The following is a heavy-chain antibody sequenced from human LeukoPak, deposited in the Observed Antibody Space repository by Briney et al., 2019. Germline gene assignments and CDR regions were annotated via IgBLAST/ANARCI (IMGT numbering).Heavy chain of an antibody. CDR2: IYTSGST. Sequence: SETLSLTCSVSGGSMTSYYWSWIRQPPGKGLEWIGYIYTSGSTNYNPSLKSRVTISVDTSKNQFSLKLSSVTAADTAVYYCARLPILNAFDIWGQGTMVTVSS. CDR3: ARLPILNAFDI. J-gene: IGHJ3*02. D-gene: IGHD2-15*01. V-gene: IGHV4-4*09. CDR1: GGSMTSYY.